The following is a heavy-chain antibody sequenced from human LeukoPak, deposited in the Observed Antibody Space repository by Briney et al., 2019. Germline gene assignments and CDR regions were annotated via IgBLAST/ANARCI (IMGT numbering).Heavy chain of an antibody. V-gene: IGHV3-23*01. CDR1: GFTFSSYA. J-gene: IGHJ5*02. CDR2: ISGSGGST. CDR3: AKDRLVVTASNWFDP. Sequence: PGGSLRLSCAASGFTFSSYAMSWVRQAPGKGLEWVSAISGSGGSTYYADSVKGRFTISRDNSKNTLYLQMNSLRAEDTAVYYCAKDRLVVTASNWFDPWGQGTLVTVSS. D-gene: IGHD2-21*02.